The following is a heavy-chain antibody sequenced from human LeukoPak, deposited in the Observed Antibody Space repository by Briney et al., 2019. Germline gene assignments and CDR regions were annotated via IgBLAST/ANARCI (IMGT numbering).Heavy chain of an antibody. J-gene: IGHJ4*02. V-gene: IGHV4-34*01. CDR3: ARVDTGRYYFDY. CDR1: GGSFSDYY. D-gene: IGHD5-18*01. Sequence: NPSETLSLTCAVYGGSFSDYYWSWIRQSPGKGLEWIGEINHSGSTNYNPSLKSRVTISVDTSKNQFSLKLSSVTAADTAVYYCARVDTGRYYFDYWGQGTLVTVSS. CDR2: INHSGST.